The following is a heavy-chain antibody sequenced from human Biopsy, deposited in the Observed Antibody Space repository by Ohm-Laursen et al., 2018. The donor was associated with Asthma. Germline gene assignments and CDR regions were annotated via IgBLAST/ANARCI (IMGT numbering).Heavy chain of an antibody. CDR2: VSHTGST. J-gene: IGHJ5*02. D-gene: IGHD2-15*01. CDR3: ARLADCSGGACYSYGWFDP. CDR1: GGSMSSSSYY. Sequence: SETLSLTCTVSGGSMSSSSYYWTWIRLPPGKGLEYIGDVSHTGSTNYNPSLKSRVTMSLDTSKNQFSLRLTSVTPADTAVYYCARLADCSGGACYSYGWFDPWGHGTRVTVSS. V-gene: IGHV4-61*01.